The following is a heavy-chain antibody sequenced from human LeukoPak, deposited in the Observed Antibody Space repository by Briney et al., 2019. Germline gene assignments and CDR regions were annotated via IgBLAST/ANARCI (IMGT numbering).Heavy chain of an antibody. Sequence: GASVKVSCKASGYTFTGYYMHGVRQAPGQGLEWMGRINPNSGGTNYAQKFQGRVTMTRDTSISAAYMELSRLRSDDTAVYYCARDYRARAFDYWGQGTLVTVSS. V-gene: IGHV1-2*06. D-gene: IGHD3-16*02. J-gene: IGHJ4*02. CDR2: INPNSGGT. CDR1: GYTFTGYY. CDR3: ARDYRARAFDY.